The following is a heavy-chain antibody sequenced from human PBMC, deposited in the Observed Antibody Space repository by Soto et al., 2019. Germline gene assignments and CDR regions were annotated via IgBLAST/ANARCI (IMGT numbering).Heavy chain of an antibody. V-gene: IGHV4-59*08. Sequence: QVQLQESGPGLVKPSETLSLTCTVSGGSISSYYWSWIRQPPGKGLEWIGYIYYSGSTNYNPSLKSRVTITLATSKNQLTLNLSSVTAAATAGYYCARGGWGQIDYWGLGTLVTVSS. CDR2: IYYSGST. CDR3: ARGGWGQIDY. J-gene: IGHJ4*02. CDR1: GGSISSYY. D-gene: IGHD3-16*01.